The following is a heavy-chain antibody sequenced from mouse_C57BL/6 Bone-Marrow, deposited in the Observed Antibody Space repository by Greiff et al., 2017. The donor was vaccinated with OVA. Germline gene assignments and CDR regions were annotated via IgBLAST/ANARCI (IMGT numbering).Heavy chain of an antibody. CDR2: IYPRSGNT. Sequence: VQLQQSGAELARPGASVKLSCKASGYTFTSYGISWVKQRTGQGLEWIGEIYPRSGNTYYNEKFKGKATLTADKSSSTAYMELRSLTSEDSAVYFCARKDYYGSSYGYVDVWGTGTTVTVSS. CDR3: ARKDYYGSSYGYVDV. J-gene: IGHJ1*03. D-gene: IGHD1-1*01. V-gene: IGHV1-81*01. CDR1: GYTFTSYG.